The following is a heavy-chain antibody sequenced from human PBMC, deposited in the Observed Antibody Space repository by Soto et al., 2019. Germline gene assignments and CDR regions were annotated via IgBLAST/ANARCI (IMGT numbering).Heavy chain of an antibody. Sequence: QVQLVQSGGEVKRPGASVKVSCKTSGYTFSNYGITWVRQAPGQPLEWLGWISLYSDGTNYAQKFQGRVSMTTDTATTTADRELRSRRSDDTAVYYGARVGPGAEAWCGPWGQGTLVTVSS. CDR3: ARVGPGAEAWCGP. J-gene: IGHJ5*02. CDR2: ISLYSDGT. V-gene: IGHV1-18*01. CDR1: GYTFSNYG. D-gene: IGHD2-2*01.